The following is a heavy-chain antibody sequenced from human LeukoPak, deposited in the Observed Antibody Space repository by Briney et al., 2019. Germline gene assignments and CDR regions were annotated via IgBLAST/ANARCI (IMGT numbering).Heavy chain of an antibody. CDR3: ARRELDAFDI. D-gene: IGHD1-26*01. J-gene: IGHJ3*02. CDR2: IYYSGST. V-gene: IGHV4-59*01. Sequence: SETLSLTCTVSGGSISSYYWSWIRQPPGKGLEWIGYIYYSGSTNYNPSLKSRVTISVDTSKNQFSLKLSSVTAADTAVYYCARRELDAFDIWGQGTMVTVSS. CDR1: GGSISSYY.